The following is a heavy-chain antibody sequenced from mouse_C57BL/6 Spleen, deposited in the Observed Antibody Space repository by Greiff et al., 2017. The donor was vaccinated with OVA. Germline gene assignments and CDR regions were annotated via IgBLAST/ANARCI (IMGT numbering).Heavy chain of an antibody. J-gene: IGHJ3*01. CDR3: ARDGSSSAWFAY. Sequence: ESGPGLVKPSQSLSLTCSVTGYSITSGYYWNWIRQFPGNKLEWKGYISYDGSNNYNPTLKNRISITRDTSKNQFFLKLNSVTTEDTATYYCARDGSSSAWFAYWGQGTLVTVSA. CDR1: GYSITSGYY. CDR2: ISYDGSN. D-gene: IGHD1-1*01. V-gene: IGHV3-6*01.